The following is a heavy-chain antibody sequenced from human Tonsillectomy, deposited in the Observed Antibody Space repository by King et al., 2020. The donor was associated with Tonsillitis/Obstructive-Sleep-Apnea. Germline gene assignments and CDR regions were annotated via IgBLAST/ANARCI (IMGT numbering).Heavy chain of an antibody. D-gene: IGHD5-12*01. CDR3: AKVEVSYDYARGSFDY. CDR1: GFTFDDYA. J-gene: IGHJ4*02. V-gene: IGHV3-9*01. Sequence: VQLVESGGGLVQPGRSLRLSCAASGFTFDDYAMHWVRQAPGKGLEWVSGISWNSGSIGYADSVKGRFTISRDNAKNSLYLQMNGLRAEDTALYYCAKVEVSYDYARGSFDYWGQGTLVTVSS. CDR2: ISWNSGSI.